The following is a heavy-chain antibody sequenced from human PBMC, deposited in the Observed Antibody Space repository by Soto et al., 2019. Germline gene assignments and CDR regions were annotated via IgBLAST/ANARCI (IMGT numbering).Heavy chain of an antibody. CDR3: ARDKSEVRDGYRY. V-gene: IGHV3-7*05. CDR1: GFTFNSYL. CDR2: IKQDGSEK. J-gene: IGHJ4*02. Sequence: GWSIKLSSAASGFTFNSYLMAWSRKTPGKGLEWVANIKQDGSEKYYVDSVKGRFTISRDNAKNSLYLQMNSLRAEDTAVYYCARDKSEVRDGYRYWGQGTLVTVSS. D-gene: IGHD5-12*01.